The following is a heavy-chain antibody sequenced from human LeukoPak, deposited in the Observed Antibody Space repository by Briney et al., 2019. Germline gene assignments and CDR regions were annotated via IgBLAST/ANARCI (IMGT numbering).Heavy chain of an antibody. Sequence: GGSLRLSCAASGFTFSGHEMNWVRQTPGKGLEWLSYISTTRSTIYYADSVKGRFTISRDNAKNSLYLQMNSLRAEDTAMYYCARADPYGDSTPDYWGQGTPVTVSS. CDR3: ARADPYGDSTPDY. CDR1: GFTFSGHE. CDR2: ISTTRSTI. V-gene: IGHV3-48*03. J-gene: IGHJ4*02. D-gene: IGHD4-17*01.